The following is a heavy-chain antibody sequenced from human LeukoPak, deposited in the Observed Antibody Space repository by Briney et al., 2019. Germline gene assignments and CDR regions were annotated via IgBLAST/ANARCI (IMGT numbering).Heavy chain of an antibody. J-gene: IGHJ4*02. CDR1: GGTFSSYA. V-gene: IGHV1-18*01. CDR3: ARANGGNSVFDY. Sequence: GASVKVSCKASGGTFSSYAISWVRQAPGQGLEWMGWISAYNGNIKYVQKLQGRVTMTTDTSTSTAYMELRSLRSDDTAVYSCARANGGNSVFDYWGQGTLVTVSS. D-gene: IGHD4-23*01. CDR2: ISAYNGNI.